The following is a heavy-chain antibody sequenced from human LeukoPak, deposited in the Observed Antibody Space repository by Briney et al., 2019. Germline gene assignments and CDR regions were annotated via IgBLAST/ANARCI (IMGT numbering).Heavy chain of an antibody. CDR3: ARLIVATRKSSDYYYYGMDV. Sequence: SETLSLTCAVSGGSISSSNWWSWVRQPPGKGLEWIGEIYHSGSTNYNPSLKSRVTISVDKSNNQFSLKLSSVTAADTAVYYCARLIVATRKSSDYYYYGMDVWGQGTTVTVSS. D-gene: IGHD5-12*01. J-gene: IGHJ6*02. CDR2: IYHSGST. V-gene: IGHV4-4*02. CDR1: GGSISSSNW.